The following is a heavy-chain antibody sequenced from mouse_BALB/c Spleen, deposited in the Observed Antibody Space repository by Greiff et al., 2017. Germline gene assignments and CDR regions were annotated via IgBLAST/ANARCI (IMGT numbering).Heavy chain of an antibody. J-gene: IGHJ4*01. V-gene: IGHV1S135*01. CDR3: ARGRYYYAMDY. CDR2: IDPFNGGT. Sequence: VQLQQSGPELMKPGASVKISCKASGYSFTSYYMHWVKQSHGKSLEWIGYIDPFNGGTSYNQKFKGKATLTVDKSSSTAYMHLSSLTSEDSAVYYCARGRYYYAMDYWGQGTSVTVSS. CDR1: GYSFTSYY.